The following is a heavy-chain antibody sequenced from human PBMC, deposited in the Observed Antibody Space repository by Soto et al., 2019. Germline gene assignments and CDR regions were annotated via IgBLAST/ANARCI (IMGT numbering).Heavy chain of an antibody. Sequence: HVELVQTGADVKKPGASVTISCKASGYTFTDYALHWVRQAPGQRLEWMGWMNAGVGNTLYSQKFQGRITITRDTSASTAYMELNSLKSEDTAIYYCARDTGYTFGSLNYWGPGTLVTVSS. CDR3: ARDTGYTFGSLNY. CDR1: GYTFTDYA. V-gene: IGHV1-3*01. D-gene: IGHD5-18*01. J-gene: IGHJ4*02. CDR2: MNAGVGNT.